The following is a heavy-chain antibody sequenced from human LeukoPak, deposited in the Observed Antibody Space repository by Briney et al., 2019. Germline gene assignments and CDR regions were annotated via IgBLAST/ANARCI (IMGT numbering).Heavy chain of an antibody. D-gene: IGHD6-6*01. CDR2: VYYTGST. J-gene: IGHJ4*02. CDR3: ARHFAYSSSSYFDY. CDR1: GGSVSNYY. V-gene: IGHV4-59*08. Sequence: SETLSLTCSVSGGSVSNYYWSWIRQPPGKGLEWLGYVYYTGSTNYNPSLKSRVTMFEDKSKNQSSLRLYSVTVADTAVYYCARHFAYSSSSYFDYWGQGSLVTVSS.